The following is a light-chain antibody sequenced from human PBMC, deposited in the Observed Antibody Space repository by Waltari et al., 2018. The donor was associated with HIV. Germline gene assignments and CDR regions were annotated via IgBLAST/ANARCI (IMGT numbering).Light chain of an antibody. CDR3: QQYHGNLWT. J-gene: IGKJ1*01. CDR2: KTT. V-gene: IGKV1-5*03. Sequence: IQMTQSPSTLSASVGDTVTITCRASQSINNWLAWYQQKPGKVPKVLIYKTTTLESGVPSSFSRSGSETEFTLTISSLQPEDFATYDCQQYHGNLWTFGQGTKVGIK. CDR1: QSINNW.